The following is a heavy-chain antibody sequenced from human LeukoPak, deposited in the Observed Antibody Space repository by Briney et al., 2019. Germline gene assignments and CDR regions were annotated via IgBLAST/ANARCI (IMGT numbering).Heavy chain of an antibody. V-gene: IGHV4-59*01. CDR1: GGSISSYY. CDR2: IYYSGST. Sequence: SETLSLTCTVSGGSISSYYWSWIRQPPGKGLEGIGYIYYSGSTNYNPSLKSRVTISVDTSKNQFSLKLSSVTAADTAVYYCAREITVGASTSFDYWGQGTLVTVSS. CDR3: AREITVGASTSFDY. D-gene: IGHD1-26*01. J-gene: IGHJ4*02.